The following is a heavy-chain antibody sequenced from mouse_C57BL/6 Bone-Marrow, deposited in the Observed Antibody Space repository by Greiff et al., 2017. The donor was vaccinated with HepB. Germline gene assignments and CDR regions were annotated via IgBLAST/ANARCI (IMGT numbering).Heavy chain of an antibody. CDR1: GYTFTSYG. V-gene: IGHV1-81*01. CDR3: ARGATVVGGDY. Sequence: VMLVESGAELARPGASVKLSCKASGYTFTSYGISWVKQRTGQGLEWIGEIYPRSGNTYYNEKFKGKATLTADKSSSTAYMELRSLTSEDSAVYFCARGATVVGGDYWGQGTTLTVSS. J-gene: IGHJ2*01. CDR2: IYPRSGNT. D-gene: IGHD1-1*01.